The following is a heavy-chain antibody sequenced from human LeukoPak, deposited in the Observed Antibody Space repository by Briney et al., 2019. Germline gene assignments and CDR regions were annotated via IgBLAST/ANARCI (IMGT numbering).Heavy chain of an antibody. CDR2: INPNRGGT. CDR3: ARPLTAAGTNYYYYGMDG. CDR1: GYTFTGYY. V-gene: IGHV1-2*02. J-gene: IGHJ6*02. D-gene: IGHD6-13*01. Sequence: GASVKVSCKASGYTFTGYYRHWVRPAPGQGLEWMGLINPNRGGTNYAQKCQGKVTITKDTSISKAYMELSRLRSDDTAVYYCARPLTAAGTNYYYYGMDGWGQGTTVTVSS.